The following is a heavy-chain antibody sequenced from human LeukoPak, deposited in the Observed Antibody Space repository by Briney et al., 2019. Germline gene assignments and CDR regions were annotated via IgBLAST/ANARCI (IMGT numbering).Heavy chain of an antibody. V-gene: IGHV3-48*03. Sequence: PGGSLRLSCAASGFTFSSYEMNWVRQAPGKRLDWVSYISSGGSTYADSVKGRFTISRDSAENSLYLQMNSLRAEDTAVYYCARRGTTVIAFDIWGQRTMVTVSS. D-gene: IGHD4-17*01. CDR1: GFTFSSYE. CDR2: ISSGGST. CDR3: ARRGTTVIAFDI. J-gene: IGHJ3*02.